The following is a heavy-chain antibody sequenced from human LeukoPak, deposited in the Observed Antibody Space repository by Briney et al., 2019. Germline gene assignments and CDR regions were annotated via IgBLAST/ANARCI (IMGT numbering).Heavy chain of an antibody. CDR3: AREWVGTSSSSWFDWFDY. J-gene: IGHJ4*02. D-gene: IGHD6-13*01. V-gene: IGHV3-23*01. CDR1: GFTFSSYA. CDR2: ISGSGGST. Sequence: GGSLRLSCAASGFTFSSYAMSWVRQAPGKGLEWVSAISGSGGSTYYADSVKGRFTISRDNAKNSLYLQMNSLRAEDTAVYYCAREWVGTSSSSWFDWFDYWGQGTLVTVSS.